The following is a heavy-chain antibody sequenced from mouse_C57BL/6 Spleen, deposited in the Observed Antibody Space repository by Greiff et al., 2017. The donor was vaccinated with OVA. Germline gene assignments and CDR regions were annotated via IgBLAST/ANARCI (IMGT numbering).Heavy chain of an antibody. CDR1: GYTFTSYW. D-gene: IGHD1-1*01. J-gene: IGHJ4*01. CDR3: ARSYGSSYDYAMDY. CDR2: IDPSDSYT. Sequence: VQLQQPGAELVRPGTSVKLSCKASGYTFTSYWMHWVKQRPGQGLEWIGVIDPSDSYTNYNQTFKGKATLTVDTSSSTAYMQLSSLTSEDSAVYYCARSYGSSYDYAMDYWGQGTSVTVSS. V-gene: IGHV1-59*01.